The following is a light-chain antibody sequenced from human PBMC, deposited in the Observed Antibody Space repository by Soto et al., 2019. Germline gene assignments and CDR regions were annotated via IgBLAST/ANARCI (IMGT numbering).Light chain of an antibody. V-gene: IGKV2D-29*02. CDR3: MQSTQLPPT. J-gene: IGKJ5*01. CDR2: EVS. Sequence: DVVMTQTPLSLSVAPGQPASISCKSSQSLLHITGETFLFWYLQKPGQSPQLLIYEVSTRVSGVPDRFSGSGSGTDFTLEISRVETDDVGIYDCMQSTQLPPTFGQGTRLGI. CDR1: QSLLHITGETF.